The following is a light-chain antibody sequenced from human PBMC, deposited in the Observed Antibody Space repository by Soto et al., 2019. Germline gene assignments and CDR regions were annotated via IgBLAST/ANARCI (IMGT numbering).Light chain of an antibody. CDR2: DVS. J-gene: IGLJ3*02. CDR1: SSDVGGYNY. CDR3: SSYTTTSTLV. Sequence: QSALTQPASVSGSPGQSITISCTGTSSDVGGYNYVSWYQQHPGKAPKVMIYDVSNRPPGVSNRFSGSKSGNTASLTISGLQAEDEADYYCSSYTTTSTLVFGGGTKLTVL. V-gene: IGLV2-14*01.